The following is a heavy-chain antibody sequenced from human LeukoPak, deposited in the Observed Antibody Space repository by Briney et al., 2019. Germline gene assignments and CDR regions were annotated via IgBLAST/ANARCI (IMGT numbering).Heavy chain of an antibody. Sequence: PGGSLRLSCAASGFTFSSYEMNWVRQAPGKGLEWVSYISSSGSTIYYADSVKGRFTISRDNAKNSLYLQMNSLRAEDTAVYYCAREVDSGYYYIDVWGKGTTVTVSS. V-gene: IGHV3-48*03. CDR2: ISSSGSTI. CDR1: GFTFSSYE. D-gene: IGHD5-12*01. J-gene: IGHJ6*03. CDR3: AREVDSGYYYIDV.